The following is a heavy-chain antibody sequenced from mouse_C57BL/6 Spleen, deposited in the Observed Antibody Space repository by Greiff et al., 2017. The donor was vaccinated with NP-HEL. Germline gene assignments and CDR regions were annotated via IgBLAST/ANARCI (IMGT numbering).Heavy chain of an antibody. CDR2: ISSGGSYT. V-gene: IGHV5-6*01. J-gene: IGHJ4*01. Sequence: EVKLVESGGDLVKPGGSLKLSCAASGFTFSSYGMSWVRQTPDKRLEWVATISSGGSYTYSPASVKGRFTISRDNAKNTLYLQMSSLKSEDTAMYYCARDSYYYGSSYRYAMDYWGQGTSVTVSS. D-gene: IGHD1-1*01. CDR3: ARDSYYYGSSYRYAMDY. CDR1: GFTFSSYG.